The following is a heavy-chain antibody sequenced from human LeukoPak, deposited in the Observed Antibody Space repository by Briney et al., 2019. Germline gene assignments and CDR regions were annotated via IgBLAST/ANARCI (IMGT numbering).Heavy chain of an antibody. D-gene: IGHD3-3*01. V-gene: IGHV1-69*01. CDR3: AREGIESRSYDFWSGYSDNWFDP. CDR1: GGTFSSYA. Sequence: SVKVSCKASGGTFSSYAISWVRQAPGQGLEWMGGIIPIFGTAHYAQKFQGRVTITADESTSTAYMELSSLRSEDAAVYYCAREGIESRSYDFWSGYSDNWFDPWGQGTLVTVSS. J-gene: IGHJ5*02. CDR2: IIPIFGTA.